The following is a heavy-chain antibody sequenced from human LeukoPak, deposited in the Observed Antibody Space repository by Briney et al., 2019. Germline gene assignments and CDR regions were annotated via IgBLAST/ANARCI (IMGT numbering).Heavy chain of an antibody. CDR3: ARGAYSVAAGLDY. Sequence: GRSLRLSCAASGFTFSSYGMHWVRQAPGKGLEWVAIIWYDGSNKYYADSVKGRFTISRDNSKNTVYLQMNSLRAEDTAVYHCARGAYSVAAGLDYWRQGTLVTVSS. V-gene: IGHV3-33*01. CDR1: GFTFSSYG. D-gene: IGHD4-11*01. CDR2: IWYDGSNK. J-gene: IGHJ4*02.